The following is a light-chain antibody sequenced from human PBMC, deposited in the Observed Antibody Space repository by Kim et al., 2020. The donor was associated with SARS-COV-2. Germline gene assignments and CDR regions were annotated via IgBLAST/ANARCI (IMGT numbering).Light chain of an antibody. CDR2: DVS. V-gene: IGLV2-14*04. CDR1: SSDVGVYNY. Sequence: QSITISCTGTSSDVGVYNYVSWYQQHPGKAPKLMIYDVSKRPSGVSNRFSGSKSGNTASLTISGLQAEDEADYYCSSYTSSSTPWVFGGGTQLTVL. CDR3: SSYTSSSTPWV. J-gene: IGLJ3*02.